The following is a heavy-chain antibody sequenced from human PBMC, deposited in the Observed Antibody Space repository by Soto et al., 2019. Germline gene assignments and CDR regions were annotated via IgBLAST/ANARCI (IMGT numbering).Heavy chain of an antibody. J-gene: IGHJ4*02. CDR2: ISTNGGST. CDR1: GFTFSSYA. V-gene: IGHV3-64*04. CDR3: ARGVAPYYFDY. Sequence: GGSLRLSCSASGFTFSSYAMHWVRQAPGKGLEYVSSISTNGGSTHYADSVKGRFTISRDNSKNTQYLQMSSLRSEDTAVYYCARGVAPYYFDYWGQGTLVTVSS. D-gene: IGHD2-15*01.